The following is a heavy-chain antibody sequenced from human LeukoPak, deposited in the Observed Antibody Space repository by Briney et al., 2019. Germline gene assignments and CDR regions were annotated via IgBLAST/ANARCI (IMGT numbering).Heavy chain of an antibody. J-gene: IGHJ6*02. CDR3: ARGGYSYGQASYYYGMDV. Sequence: GRSLRLSCAASGFTFSSYAIHWVRQAPGKGLEWVAVISYDGSNKYYADSVKGRFTISRDNSKNTVYLQMNSLRPEDTAVYYCARGGYSYGQASYYYGMDVWGLGTTVTVSS. D-gene: IGHD5-18*01. CDR2: ISYDGSNK. V-gene: IGHV3-30-3*01. CDR1: GFTFSSYA.